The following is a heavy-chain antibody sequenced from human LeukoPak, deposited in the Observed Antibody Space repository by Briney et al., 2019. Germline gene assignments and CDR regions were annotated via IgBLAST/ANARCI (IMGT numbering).Heavy chain of an antibody. D-gene: IGHD6-19*01. CDR2: ISWNSGSI. CDR1: GFTFDDYA. Sequence: GRSLRLSCAASGFTFDDYAMHWVRQAPGKGLEWVSGISWNSGSIGHADSVKGRFTISRDNAKNSLYLQMNSLRAEDMALYYCAKTMGSGWSDAFDIWGQGTMVTVSS. CDR3: AKTMGSGWSDAFDI. V-gene: IGHV3-9*03. J-gene: IGHJ3*02.